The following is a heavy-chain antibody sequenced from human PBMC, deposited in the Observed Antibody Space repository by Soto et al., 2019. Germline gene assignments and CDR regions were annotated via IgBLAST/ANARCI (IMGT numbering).Heavy chain of an antibody. CDR3: ARGDYDSSGYYYVGSYYYYGMDV. CDR1: GFTFSSYG. J-gene: IGHJ6*02. V-gene: IGHV3-33*01. CDR2: IWYDGSNK. Sequence: QVQLVESGGGVVQPGRSLRLSCAASGFTFSSYGMHWVRQAPGKGLEWVAVIWYDGSNKYYADSVKGRFTISRDNSKNTMYLQMNSRRAEDTAVYYCARGDYDSSGYYYVGSYYYYGMDVWGQGTTVTVSS. D-gene: IGHD3-22*01.